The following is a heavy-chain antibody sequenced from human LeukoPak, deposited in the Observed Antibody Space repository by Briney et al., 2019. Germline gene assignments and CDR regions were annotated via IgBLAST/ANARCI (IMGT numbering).Heavy chain of an antibody. V-gene: IGHV4-30-4*01. CDR1: GGSISSGDYY. CDR2: IYYSGST. Sequence: SETLSLTCTVSGGSISSGDYYWSWIRQPPGKGLEWIGYIYYSGSTYYNPSLKSRVTISVDTSKNQFSLKLSSVTAADTAVYYCATGIGPRAFDIWGQGTMVTVSS. J-gene: IGHJ3*02. D-gene: IGHD2-21*01. CDR3: ATGIGPRAFDI.